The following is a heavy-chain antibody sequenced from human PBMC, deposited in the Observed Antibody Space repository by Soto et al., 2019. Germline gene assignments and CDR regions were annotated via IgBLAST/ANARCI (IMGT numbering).Heavy chain of an antibody. CDR3: AKDPYCGGDCYDNY. CDR1: GFTFSSYS. J-gene: IGHJ4*02. D-gene: IGHD2-21*02. CDR2: ISGSGGST. Sequence: GGSLRLSCAASGFTFSSYSMNWVRQAPGKGLEWVSTISGSGGSTYYADSVKGRFTISRDNSKNTLYLQMNSLRAEDTAVYYCAKDPYCGGDCYDNYWGQGTLVTVSS. V-gene: IGHV3-23*01.